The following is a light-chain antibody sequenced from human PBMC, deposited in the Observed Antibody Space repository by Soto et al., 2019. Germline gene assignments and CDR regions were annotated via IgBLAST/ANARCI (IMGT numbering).Light chain of an antibody. J-gene: IGKJ4*01. Sequence: DIQMTQSPSSLSASVGDRVTITCRASQSISSYLNWYQQKPGKAPKLLIYAASSLQSVVPSRFSGSGSGTDFTLTISSPQPEDFATYYCQQSYSTLTFGGGTRWRS. CDR2: AAS. V-gene: IGKV1-39*01. CDR3: QQSYSTLT. CDR1: QSISSY.